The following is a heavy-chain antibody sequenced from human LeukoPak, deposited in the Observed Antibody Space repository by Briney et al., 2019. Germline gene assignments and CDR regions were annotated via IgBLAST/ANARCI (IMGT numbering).Heavy chain of an antibody. CDR1: GYSISSGYY. CDR2: IYHSGST. J-gene: IGHJ5*02. Sequence: SETLSLTCAVSGYSISSGYYWGWIRQPPGKGLEWIGSIYHSGSTYYNPSLKSRVTISVDTSKNQFSLKLSSVTAADTAVYYCARGRRLFMIFGGSFDPWGQGTLVTVSS. D-gene: IGHD3/OR15-3a*01. CDR3: ARGRRLFMIFGGSFDP. V-gene: IGHV4-38-2*01.